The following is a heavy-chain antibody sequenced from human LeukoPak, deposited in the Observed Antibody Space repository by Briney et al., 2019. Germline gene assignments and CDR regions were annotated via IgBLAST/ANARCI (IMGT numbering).Heavy chain of an antibody. Sequence: GGSLRLSRAASGFTFSSYGMHWVRQAPGKGVEGVAVISNDGSNQYYADSVKGRFTISRDNSKNTLYLQMNSLRAEDTAVYYCAKDKGGGYGNDGFDIWGRGTMVTVSS. CDR3: AKDKGGGYGNDGFDI. CDR1: GFTFSSYG. V-gene: IGHV3-30*18. D-gene: IGHD3-16*01. J-gene: IGHJ3*02. CDR2: ISNDGSNQ.